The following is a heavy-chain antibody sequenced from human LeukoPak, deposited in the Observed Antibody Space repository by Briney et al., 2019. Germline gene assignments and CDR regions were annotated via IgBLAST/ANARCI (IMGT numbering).Heavy chain of an antibody. CDR1: GFTFSSYA. V-gene: IGHV3-30-3*01. CDR3: AKDRGIAAAGTRFDP. J-gene: IGHJ5*02. CDR2: ISYDGSNK. Sequence: PGGSLRLSCAASGFTFSSYAMHWVRQAPGKGLEWVAVISYDGSNKYYADSVKGRFTISRDNSKDTLYLQMNSLRAEDTAVYYCAKDRGIAAAGTRFDPWGQGTLVTVSS. D-gene: IGHD6-13*01.